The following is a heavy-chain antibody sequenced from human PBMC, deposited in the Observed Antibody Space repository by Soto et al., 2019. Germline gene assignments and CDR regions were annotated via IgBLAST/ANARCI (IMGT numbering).Heavy chain of an antibody. CDR1: GGTFSSYG. V-gene: IGHV1-69*06. Sequence: ASVKVSCKASGGTFSSYGISWVRRAPGQGLEWMGGIIPIFGTANYAQKFKGRVTITADKSTSTAYMELSSLRSEDTAAYYCARARPTNWNYWNWFDPWGQGTLVTVSS. CDR3: ARARPTNWNYWNWFDP. D-gene: IGHD1-7*01. CDR2: IIPIFGTA. J-gene: IGHJ5*02.